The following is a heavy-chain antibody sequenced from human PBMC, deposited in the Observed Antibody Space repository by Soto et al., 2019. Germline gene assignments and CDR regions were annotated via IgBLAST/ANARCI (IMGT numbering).Heavy chain of an antibody. D-gene: IGHD3-3*01. CDR3: ARVIMIFGVANLGSYFDY. Sequence: QVQLVQSGTEVKKPGASVKVSCKASGYTLSSFGLSWVRQAPGQGLEWIGWSSPSNGQTIYAQNFHGRVTMTTDTSTATAHMELRSLISDDTAVYYCARVIMIFGVANLGSYFDYWGQGTRVTVSA. J-gene: IGHJ4*02. CDR1: GYTLSSFG. CDR2: SSPSNGQT. V-gene: IGHV1-18*01.